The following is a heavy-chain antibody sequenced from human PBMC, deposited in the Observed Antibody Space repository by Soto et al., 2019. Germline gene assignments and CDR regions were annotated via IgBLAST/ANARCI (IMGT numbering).Heavy chain of an antibody. D-gene: IGHD3-10*02. J-gene: IGHJ3*02. CDR1: GGSISSYY. Sequence: QVQLQESGPGLVKPSETLSLTCTVSGGSISSYYWSWIRQPPGKGLEWIGYIYYSGSTNYSPSLKSRVTISVDTSKNQFSLKLSSVTAADTAVYYCARRNVPKDAFDIWGQGTMVTVSS. CDR2: IYYSGST. CDR3: ARRNVPKDAFDI. V-gene: IGHV4-59*08.